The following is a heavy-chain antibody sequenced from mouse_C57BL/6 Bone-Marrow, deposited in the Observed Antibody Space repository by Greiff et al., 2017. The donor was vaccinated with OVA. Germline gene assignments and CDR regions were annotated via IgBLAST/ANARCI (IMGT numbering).Heavy chain of an antibody. D-gene: IGHD1-2*01. V-gene: IGHV1-63*01. J-gene: IGHJ1*03. CDR2: IYPGGGYT. CDR3: ARRNYGPPWYFDV. Sequence: QVQLQQSGAELVRPGTSVKMSCKASGYTFTNYWIGWAKQRPGHGLEWIGDIYPGGGYTNYNEKFKGKATLTADKSSSTAYMQFSSLTSEDSAIYYCARRNYGPPWYFDVWGTGTTDTVSS. CDR1: GYTFTNYW.